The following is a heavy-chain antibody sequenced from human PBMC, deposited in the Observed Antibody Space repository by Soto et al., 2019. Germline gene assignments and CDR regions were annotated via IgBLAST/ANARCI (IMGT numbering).Heavy chain of an antibody. Sequence: PSETLSLTCTVSGGSISSYYWSWIRQPPGKGLEWIGYIYYSGITDYNPSLKSRVTISVDTSKSQFSLKLSSVTAADTAVYYCAAGGGLPRYYWGQGTLVTVPQ. CDR2: IYYSGIT. CDR3: AAGGGLPRYY. D-gene: IGHD5-12*01. V-gene: IGHV4-59*12. CDR1: GGSISSYY. J-gene: IGHJ4*02.